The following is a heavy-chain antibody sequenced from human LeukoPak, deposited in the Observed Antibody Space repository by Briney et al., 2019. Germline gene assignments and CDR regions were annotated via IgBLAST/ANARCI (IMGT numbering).Heavy chain of an antibody. CDR3: ARSPHYDFWSGYSPHFDY. J-gene: IGHJ4*02. V-gene: IGHV4-38-2*02. Sequence: PSETLSLTCTVSGYSITSGYYWGWIRQPPGKGLEWIGSIHHSGSAYYNPSLKSRVTISVDTSKNQFSLKLSSVTAADTAVYYCARSPHYDFWSGYSPHFDYWGQGTLVTVSS. CDR1: GYSITSGYY. D-gene: IGHD3-3*01. CDR2: IHHSGSA.